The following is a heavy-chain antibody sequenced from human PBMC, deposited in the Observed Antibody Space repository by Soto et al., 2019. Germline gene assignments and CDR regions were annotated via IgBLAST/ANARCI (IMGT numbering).Heavy chain of an antibody. CDR1: YASLSDDY. V-gene: IGHV4-59*01. D-gene: IGHD4-17*01. CDR3: ARAYGDCFDY. CDR2: IYYTGST. Sequence: PSETLSLTCSVSYASLSDDYWSWVRQPPGKGLEWIGYIYYTGSTSYNPSLKSRVTMSLDRSKNLFSLKLSSVTAADTAVYYCARAYGDCFDYWDQGTLVTVSS. J-gene: IGHJ4*02.